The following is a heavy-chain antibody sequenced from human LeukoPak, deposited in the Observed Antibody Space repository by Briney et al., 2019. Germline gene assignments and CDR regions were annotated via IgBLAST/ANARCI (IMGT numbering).Heavy chain of an antibody. D-gene: IGHD3-3*01. Sequence: ASVKVSCKVSGYTLTELSMHWVRQAPGKGLEWMGGFDPEDGETIYAQKFQGRVTMTEDTSTDTAYMELSSPRSEDTAVYYCARDGFFGVVIIPDSYLFWGQGTLVTVSS. CDR1: GYTLTELS. J-gene: IGHJ4*02. V-gene: IGHV1-24*01. CDR3: ARDGFFGVVIIPDSYLF. CDR2: FDPEDGET.